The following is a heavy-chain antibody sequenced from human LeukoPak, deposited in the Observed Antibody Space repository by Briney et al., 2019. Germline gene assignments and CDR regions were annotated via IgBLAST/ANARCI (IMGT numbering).Heavy chain of an antibody. Sequence: SVKVSCKASGGTFSSYAISWVRQAPGQGLEWMGGIIPIFGTANYAQKFQGRVTITADESTSTAYMELSSLRSEDTAMYYCARSVSTGVVAATFDYWGQGTLVTVSS. CDR1: GGTFSSYA. J-gene: IGHJ4*02. CDR2: IIPIFGTA. CDR3: ARSVSTGVVAATFDY. V-gene: IGHV1-69*01. D-gene: IGHD2-15*01.